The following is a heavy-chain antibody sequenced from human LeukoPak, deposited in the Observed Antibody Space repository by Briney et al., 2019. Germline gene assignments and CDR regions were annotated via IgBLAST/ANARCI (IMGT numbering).Heavy chain of an antibody. CDR3: ARIPIVVITSGGY. D-gene: IGHD3-22*01. Sequence: PGGSLRLSCAASGFTASSNYMSWVRQAPGKGLEWVSVIYSGGSTDYEASVQGRFTISRDSSKNTLYLQMNSLRAEDTAVYYCARIPIVVITSGGYWGQGTLVTVSS. CDR1: GFTASSNY. V-gene: IGHV3-53*01. CDR2: IYSGGST. J-gene: IGHJ4*02.